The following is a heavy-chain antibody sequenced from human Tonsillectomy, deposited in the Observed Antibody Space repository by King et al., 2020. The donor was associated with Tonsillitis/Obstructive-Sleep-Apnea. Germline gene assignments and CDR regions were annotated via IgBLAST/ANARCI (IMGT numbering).Heavy chain of an antibody. D-gene: IGHD6-25*01. V-gene: IGHV1-24*01. CDR2: FDPEDGET. Sequence: QLVQSGAEVKKPGASVKVSCKVSGYTLTELSMHWVRQAPGKGLEWMGGFDPEDGETIYAQKFQGRVTMTEDTSTDKAYMELSRLRSEDTAVYYCATLLRLENAFDIWGQGTMVTVSS. CDR3: ATLLRLENAFDI. CDR1: GYTLTELS. J-gene: IGHJ3*02.